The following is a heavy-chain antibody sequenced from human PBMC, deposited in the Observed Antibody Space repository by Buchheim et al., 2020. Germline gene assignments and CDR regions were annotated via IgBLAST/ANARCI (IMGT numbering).Heavy chain of an antibody. Sequence: VQLVESGGGLVQPGGSLRLSCAASGFTFSSYDMHWVRQATGKVLEWVSAIGPAGDTDYAGSVKGRFTISREIPKTSFFLQMKSLRAGDTAVYYCARGGSGSPTDYYYGMDVWGQGTT. CDR3: ARGGSGSPTDYYYGMDV. CDR2: IGPAGDT. D-gene: IGHD3-10*01. CDR1: GFTFSSYD. V-gene: IGHV3-13*04. J-gene: IGHJ6*02.